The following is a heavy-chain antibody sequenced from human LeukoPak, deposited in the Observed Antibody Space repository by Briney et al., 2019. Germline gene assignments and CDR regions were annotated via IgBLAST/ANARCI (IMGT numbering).Heavy chain of an antibody. J-gene: IGHJ3*02. CDR2: IYYSGST. V-gene: IGHV4-39*07. CDR1: GGSISSSSYY. Sequence: SETLSLTCTVSGGSISSSSYYWGWIRQPPGKGLEWIGSIYYSGSTYYNPSLKSRVTISVDTYKNQFSLKLSSVPAADTAVYYCARDPGSGGYFDIWGQGTMVTVSS. D-gene: IGHD3-22*01. CDR3: ARDPGSGGYFDI.